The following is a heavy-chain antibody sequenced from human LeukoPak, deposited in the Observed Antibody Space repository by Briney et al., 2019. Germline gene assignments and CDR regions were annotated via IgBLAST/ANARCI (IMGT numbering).Heavy chain of an antibody. J-gene: IGHJ3*02. CDR2: IYYSGST. Sequence: PSETLSLTCTVSGGSISSYYWSWIRQPPGKGLEWIGYIYYSGSTNYNPSLKSRVTISVDTSKNQFSLKLSSVTAADTAVYYCARGPGVQDAFDIWGQGTMVTVSS. CDR3: ARGPGVQDAFDI. V-gene: IGHV4-59*01. D-gene: IGHD3-10*01. CDR1: GGSISSYY.